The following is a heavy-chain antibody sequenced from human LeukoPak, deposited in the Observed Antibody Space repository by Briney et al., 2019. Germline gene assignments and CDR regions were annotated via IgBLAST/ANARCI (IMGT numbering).Heavy chain of an antibody. CDR1: GYTFTNYA. CDR3: ARGSRLGVVERDAFDI. CDR2: INAGNGNT. V-gene: IGHV1-3*03. Sequence: GASVKVSCKASGYTFTNYAMHWVRQAPGQRLEWMGWINAGNGNTKYLQECQGRVTITRDTSASPAYMELSSLRSEDMAVYYCARGSRLGVVERDAFDIWGQGTMVTVSS. J-gene: IGHJ3*02. D-gene: IGHD3-3*01.